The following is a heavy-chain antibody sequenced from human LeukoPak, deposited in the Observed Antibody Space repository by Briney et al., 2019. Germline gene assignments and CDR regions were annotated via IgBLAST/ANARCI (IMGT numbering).Heavy chain of an antibody. D-gene: IGHD4-17*01. CDR2: IGSSSSSK. CDR3: ARENYGDYVEAFDI. CDR1: GFTFSSYS. J-gene: IGHJ3*02. Sequence: GGSLRLSCALSGFTFSSYSMNWVRQAPGKGLEWVSCIGSSSSSKYYAESVKGRFTISRDNAKNSLLLQMNSLRAEDTAVYYCARENYGDYVEAFDIWGQGTMVTVSS. V-gene: IGHV3-21*01.